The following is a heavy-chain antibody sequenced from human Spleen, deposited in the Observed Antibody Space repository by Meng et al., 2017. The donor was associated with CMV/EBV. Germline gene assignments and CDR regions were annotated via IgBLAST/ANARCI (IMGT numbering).Heavy chain of an antibody. Sequence: KVSCKGSGYSFSSYWIAWVRQMPGKGLEWMGIIYPDDSDTRYSPSFQGQVTISADKSISTAYLQMNSLRAEDTAVYYCAREIHTTRITIFGVVINGVDVWGQGTTVTVSS. D-gene: IGHD3-3*01. CDR1: GYSFSSYW. CDR3: AREIHTTRITIFGVVINGVDV. V-gene: IGHV5-51*01. J-gene: IGHJ6*02. CDR2: IYPDDSDT.